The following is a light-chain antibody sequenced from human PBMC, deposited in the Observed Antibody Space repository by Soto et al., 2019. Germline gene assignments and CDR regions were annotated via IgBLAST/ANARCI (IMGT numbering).Light chain of an antibody. CDR1: QSVSSSY. Sequence: EIVLTQSPGTLSLSPGERATLSCRASQSVSSSYLAWYQQKPGQAPRLLIYGASSRAAGIPDRFSGSWSGTDFTLTISRLEPEDFAVYYCQQYGSSPLYTFGQVTKLEIK. CDR2: GAS. CDR3: QQYGSSPLYT. V-gene: IGKV3-20*01. J-gene: IGKJ2*01.